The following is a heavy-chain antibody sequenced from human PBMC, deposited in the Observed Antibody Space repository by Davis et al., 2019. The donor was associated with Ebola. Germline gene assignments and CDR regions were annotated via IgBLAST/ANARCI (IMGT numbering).Heavy chain of an antibody. V-gene: IGHV5-51*01. J-gene: IGHJ2*01. Sequence: GESLKISYKGSGFSFGSHWIGWVRQMPGKGPEWMGIIWPDDSDTRYSPSFQGQVTISADRSISTAYLQWNSLKASDTAIYFCTRRAMFGGSSYWFFDLWGRGTLVTVSS. D-gene: IGHD3-16*01. CDR3: TRRAMFGGSSYWFFDL. CDR1: GFSFGSHW. CDR2: IWPDDSDT.